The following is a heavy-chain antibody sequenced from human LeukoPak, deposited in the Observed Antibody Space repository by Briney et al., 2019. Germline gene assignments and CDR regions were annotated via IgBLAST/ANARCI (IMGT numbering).Heavy chain of an antibody. D-gene: IGHD2-15*01. J-gene: IGHJ4*02. CDR3: ARVALFNCSGGSCYAPLDY. Sequence: ASVKVSCKASGGTFSSYAISWVRQAPGQGLEWMGRVIPIFGTANYAQKFQGRVTITTDESTSTAYMELSSLRSEDTAVYYCARVALFNCSGGSCYAPLDYWGQGTLVTVSS. CDR2: VIPIFGTA. CDR1: GGTFSSYA. V-gene: IGHV1-69*05.